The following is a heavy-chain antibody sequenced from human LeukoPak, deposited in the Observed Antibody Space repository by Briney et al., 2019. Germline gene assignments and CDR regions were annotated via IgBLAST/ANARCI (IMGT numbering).Heavy chain of an antibody. CDR3: ATDYTSRATYYYDSSGYS. D-gene: IGHD3-22*01. V-gene: IGHV1-24*01. CDR1: GYTLTELS. CDR2: FDPEDGET. J-gene: IGHJ5*02. Sequence: ASVKVSCKVSGYTLTELSMHWVRQAPGKGLEWMGGFDPEDGETIYAQKFQGRVTMTEDTSTDTAYMELSSLRSEDTAVYYCATDYTSRATYYYDSSGYSWGQGTLVTVSS.